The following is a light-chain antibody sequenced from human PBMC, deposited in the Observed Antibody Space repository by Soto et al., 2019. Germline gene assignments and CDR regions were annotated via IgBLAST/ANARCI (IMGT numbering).Light chain of an antibody. V-gene: IGKV3-20*01. CDR3: QQSGSSPPVYT. CDR1: QSVSSSY. CDR2: VAS. Sequence: EIVLTQSPGPLSLSPGERTTLSCRASQSVSSSYLAWYQQKPGKAPRLLIYVASSRATGIPDRFSGSGSGTAVTLTISRLEPEDFAVYYWQQSGSSPPVYTFGQGTKLESK. J-gene: IGKJ2*01.